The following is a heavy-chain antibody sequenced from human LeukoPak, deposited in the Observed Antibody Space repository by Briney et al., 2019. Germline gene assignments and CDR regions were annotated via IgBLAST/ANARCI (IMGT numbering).Heavy chain of an antibody. V-gene: IGHV3-74*01. CDR1: GFTFSTYW. CDR3: ARIGGSGSNSGHYFDH. J-gene: IGHJ4*02. CDR2: MSTDGSVT. Sequence: QPGGSLRLSCAASGFTFSTYWMHWVRRAPGKGLVWVSRMSTDGSVTSYADSVKGRFTISRDNAKNTMYLQMNSLRAEDTAVYYCARIGGSGSNSGHYFDHWGQGTLVTVSS. D-gene: IGHD3-10*01.